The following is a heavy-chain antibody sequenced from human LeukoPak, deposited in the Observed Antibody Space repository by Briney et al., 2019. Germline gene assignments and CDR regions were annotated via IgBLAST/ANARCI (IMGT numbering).Heavy chain of an antibody. D-gene: IGHD6-13*01. V-gene: IGHV3-11*06. CDR2: ISASGRDT. CDR1: GFTLSDYY. J-gene: IGHJ4*02. CDR3: ARVGLIAAAGTPDY. Sequence: GGSLRLSCAASGFTLSDYYMSWIRQAPGKGLEWISYISASGRDTYYADSVKGRFTTSRDNAKNSLYLQMNSLRAEDTAVYYCARVGLIAAAGTPDYWGQGTLVTVSS.